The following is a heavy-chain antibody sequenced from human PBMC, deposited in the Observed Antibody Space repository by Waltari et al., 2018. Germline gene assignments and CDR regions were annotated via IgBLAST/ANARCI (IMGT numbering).Heavy chain of an antibody. CDR1: GGSISSYY. Sequence: QVQLQESGPGLVKPSETLSLTCTVSGGSISSYYWSWIRQPPGKGLEWIGYISNSGGTNYNPSLKSRVTISVDTSKNQFSLKLSSVTAADTAMYYCARGSGWYYYWGQGTLVTVSS. D-gene: IGHD6-19*01. CDR3: ARGSGWYYY. J-gene: IGHJ4*02. V-gene: IGHV4-59*01. CDR2: ISNSGGT.